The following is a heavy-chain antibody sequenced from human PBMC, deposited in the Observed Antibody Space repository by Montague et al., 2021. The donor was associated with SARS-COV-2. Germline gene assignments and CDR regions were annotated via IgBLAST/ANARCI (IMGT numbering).Heavy chain of an antibody. V-gene: IGHV4-39*01. D-gene: IGHD4-23*01. Sequence: SETLSLTCTVSGGSISSRSYYWGWIRQPPGKGLEWIGSIYYSGSTXHTPSSKSRVTISVDTSKIQFSLKLSTVADADAAVYYCARLRGDYGGTYDTFDIWGQGTMVTVSS. CDR2: IYYSGST. CDR3: ARLRGDYGGTYDTFDI. J-gene: IGHJ3*02. CDR1: GGSISSRSYY.